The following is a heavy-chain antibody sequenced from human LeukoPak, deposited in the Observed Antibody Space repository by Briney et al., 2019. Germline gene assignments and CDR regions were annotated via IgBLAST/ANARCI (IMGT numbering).Heavy chain of an antibody. CDR2: IIPTFGTA. CDR3: ARDLKMGYSSGRHSWGTGSSNDY. Sequence: ASVKVSCKASGGTFSSYAISWVRQAPGQGLEWMGGIIPTFGTANYAQKLQGRVTMTTDTSTSTAYMELRSLRSDDTAVHYCARDLKMGYSSGRHSWGTGSSNDYWGQGTLVTVSS. CDR1: GGTFSSYA. D-gene: IGHD6-19*01. J-gene: IGHJ4*02. V-gene: IGHV1-69*05.